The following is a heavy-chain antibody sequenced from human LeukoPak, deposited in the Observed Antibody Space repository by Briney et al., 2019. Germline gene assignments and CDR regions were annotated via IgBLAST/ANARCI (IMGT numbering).Heavy chain of an antibody. V-gene: IGHV3-23*01. CDR3: AKIYGSGTNWFDP. CDR1: GFTFSSYG. J-gene: IGHJ5*02. D-gene: IGHD3-10*01. Sequence: GGSLRLSCAASGFTFSSYGMIWVRQAPGKGLEWVSGISGSGGSTYVADSVKGRFTISRDNSKNTLYLQMNSLRAEDTAVYYCAKIYGSGTNWFDPWGQGTLVTVSS. CDR2: ISGSGGST.